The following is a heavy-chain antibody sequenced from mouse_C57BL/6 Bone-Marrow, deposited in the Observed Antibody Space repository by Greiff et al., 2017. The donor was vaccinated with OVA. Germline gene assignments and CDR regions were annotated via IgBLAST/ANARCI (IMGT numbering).Heavy chain of an antibody. CDR2: IDPKSGGT. J-gene: IGHJ1*03. CDR3: ARRGAYYGNYWYFDV. Sequence: QVQLQQPGAELVKPGASVKLSCKASGYTFTSYWMHWVKQRPGRGLEWIGRIDPKSGGTKYNEKFKSKATLTVDKPSSTAYMQLSSLTSEDSAVYYCARRGAYYGNYWYFDVWGTGTTVTVSS. D-gene: IGHD2-10*01. CDR1: GYTFTSYW. V-gene: IGHV1-72*01.